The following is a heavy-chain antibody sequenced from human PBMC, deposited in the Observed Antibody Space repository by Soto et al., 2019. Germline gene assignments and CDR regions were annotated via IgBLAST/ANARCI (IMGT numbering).Heavy chain of an antibody. CDR3: ASYPYGDYKYYFDY. V-gene: IGHV4-31*03. Sequence: PSETLSLTCTVSGGSISSGGYYWSWIRQHPGKGLEWIGYIYYSGSTYYNPSLKSRVTISVDTSKNQFSLKLSSVTAADTAVYYCASYPYGDYKYYFDYWGQGTLVTVSS. D-gene: IGHD4-17*01. J-gene: IGHJ4*02. CDR2: IYYSGST. CDR1: GGSISSGGYY.